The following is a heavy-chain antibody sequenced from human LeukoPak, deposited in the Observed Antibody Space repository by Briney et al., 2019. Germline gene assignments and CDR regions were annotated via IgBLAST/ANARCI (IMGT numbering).Heavy chain of an antibody. D-gene: IGHD1-26*01. Sequence: SVKVSCKASGGTFRTSGVNWVRQAPGQRLEWMGCVIPVFGTSNYAEKFQGRVTITADESTSTAYMELSSLRSEDTAVYYCAQYSGSYSDAFDIWGQGTMVAVSS. CDR3: AQYSGSYSDAFDI. CDR1: GGTFRTSG. CDR2: VIPVFGTS. V-gene: IGHV1-69*01. J-gene: IGHJ3*02.